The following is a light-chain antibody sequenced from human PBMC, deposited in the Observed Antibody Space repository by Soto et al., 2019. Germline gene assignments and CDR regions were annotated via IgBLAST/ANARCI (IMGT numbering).Light chain of an antibody. J-gene: IGKJ4*01. CDR3: QQYYTTPT. Sequence: DIGMTQSPDSLAVSLGERATINCKSSQSVLYSSNNKNHLAWYQQRPGQPPKLLIYWASTRESGVPDRFSGSGSGTDFTLTISSPQAEDVAVYYCQQYYTTPTFGGGTKVEIK. CDR1: QSVLYSSNNKNH. CDR2: WAS. V-gene: IGKV4-1*01.